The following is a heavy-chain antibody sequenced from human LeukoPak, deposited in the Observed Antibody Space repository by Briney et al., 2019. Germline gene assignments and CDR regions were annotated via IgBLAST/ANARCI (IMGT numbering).Heavy chain of an antibody. V-gene: IGHV4-34*01. CDR3: AKIAVLRYFDWLLQIQQYNWFDP. Sequence: PSETLSLTCAVYGGSFSGYYWSWIRQPPGKGLEWIGEINHSGSTNYNPSLKSRVTISVDTSKNQFSLKLSSVTAADTAVYYCAKIAVLRYFDWLLQIQQYNWFDPWGQGTLVTVSS. CDR2: INHSGST. CDR1: GGSFSGYY. D-gene: IGHD3-9*01. J-gene: IGHJ5*02.